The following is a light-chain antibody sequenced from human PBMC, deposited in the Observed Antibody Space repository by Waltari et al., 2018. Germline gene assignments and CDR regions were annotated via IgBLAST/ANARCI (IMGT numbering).Light chain of an antibody. J-gene: IGLJ3*02. CDR3: SSYAGTNNLV. CDR1: SSNAGASHH. V-gene: IGLV2-8*01. Sequence: QSALTQPPSASGYPGPSVTISCAGTSSNAGASHHISWYQQHPGKVPKPMIYEVTQRPSGVPDRFAGSKSGNTASLTVSGLQAEDEADYYCSSYAGTNNLVFGGGTKLTVL. CDR2: EVT.